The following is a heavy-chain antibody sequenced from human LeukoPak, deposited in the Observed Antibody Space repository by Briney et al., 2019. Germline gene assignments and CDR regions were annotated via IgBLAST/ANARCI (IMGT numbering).Heavy chain of an antibody. CDR3: AAYYYGSGSRSAAFDI. CDR2: INPSGGST. J-gene: IGHJ3*02. Sequence: ASVKVSCKASGYTFTKYYIHWVRQAPGQGLEWMGIINPSGGSTTYAQKFQGRVTMTRDTSTSTVCMELSSLRSEDTAVYYCAAYYYGSGSRSAAFDIWGQGTMVTVSS. D-gene: IGHD3-10*01. CDR1: GYTFTKYY. V-gene: IGHV1-46*03.